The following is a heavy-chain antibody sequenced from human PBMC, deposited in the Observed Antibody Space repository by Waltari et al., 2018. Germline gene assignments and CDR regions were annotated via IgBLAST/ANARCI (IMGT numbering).Heavy chain of an antibody. Sequence: QVQLQESGPGLVKPSETLSLTCTVSGGSISSYYWSWIRQPPGKGLEWIGYIYYSGSTNYNPSLKSRVTISVDTSKNQFSLKLSSVTAADTAVYYCARGAGTSYYYYYYMDVWGKGTTVTVSS. CDR3: ARGAGTSYYYYYYMDV. CDR2: IYYSGST. J-gene: IGHJ6*03. V-gene: IGHV4-59*01. CDR1: GGSISSYY.